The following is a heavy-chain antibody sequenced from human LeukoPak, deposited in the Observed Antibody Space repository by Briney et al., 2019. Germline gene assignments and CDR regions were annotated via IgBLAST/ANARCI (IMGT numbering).Heavy chain of an antibody. J-gene: IGHJ3*02. CDR2: IYTSGDT. CDR1: GFTVSSNY. Sequence: GFLRLSCAASGFTVSSNYLNWVRQAPGKGLEWVSIIYTSGDTYYADSVKGRFTISRDESKNTLYLQMNSLRVEDTATYYCARSITMARVDIWGQGTMVTVSS. D-gene: IGHD3-10*01. CDR3: ARSITMARVDI. V-gene: IGHV3-53*01.